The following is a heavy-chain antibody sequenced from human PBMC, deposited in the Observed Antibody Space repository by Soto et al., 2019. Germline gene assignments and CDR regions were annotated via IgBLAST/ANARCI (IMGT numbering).Heavy chain of an antibody. D-gene: IGHD3-10*01. Sequence: PVGSLRLSCTVSGVTFINYAMNWVRQAPGKGLEWVSSLSGSGGTTYYADSVKGRFIISRDNPKNTLYLLMNSLRAEDTALYYCAKQRADYGSGADTFYFDSWGQGALVTVPQ. J-gene: IGHJ4*02. V-gene: IGHV3-23*01. CDR2: LSGSGGTT. CDR3: AKQRADYGSGADTFYFDS. CDR1: GVTFINYA.